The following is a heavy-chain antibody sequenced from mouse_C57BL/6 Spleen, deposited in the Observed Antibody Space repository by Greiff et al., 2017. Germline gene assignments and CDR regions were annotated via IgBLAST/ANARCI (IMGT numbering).Heavy chain of an antibody. D-gene: IGHD1-1*01. V-gene: IGHV5-16*01. CDR1: GFTFSDYY. CDR2: INYDGSST. CDR3: AREYYGSSPYYYAMDY. J-gene: IGHJ4*01. Sequence: DVHLVESEGGLVQPGSSMKLSCTASGFTFSDYYMAWVRQVPEKGLEWVANINYDGSSTYYLDSLKSRFIISRDNAKNILYLQMSSLKSEDTATYYCAREYYGSSPYYYAMDYWGQGTSVTVSS.